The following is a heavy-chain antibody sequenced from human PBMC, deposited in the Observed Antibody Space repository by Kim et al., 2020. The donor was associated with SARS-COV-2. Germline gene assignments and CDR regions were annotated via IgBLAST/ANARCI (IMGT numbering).Heavy chain of an antibody. CDR1: GFLFSNID. CDR3: PKDHLAAASDFYDMDV. J-gene: IGHJ6*01. Sequence: GGSLRLSCEASGFLFSNIDMTWVRQAPGQGLEWVAAIDSGGYRAYYADSVRGRSSVFSDNSKKTVSLHMNSLRVEDTAVYYCPKDHLAAASDFYDMDVWG. V-gene: IGHV3-23*03. CDR2: IDSGGYRA. D-gene: IGHD6-13*01.